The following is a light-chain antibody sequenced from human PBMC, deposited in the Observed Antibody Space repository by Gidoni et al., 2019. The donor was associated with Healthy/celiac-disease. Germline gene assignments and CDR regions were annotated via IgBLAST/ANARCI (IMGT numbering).Light chain of an antibody. CDR1: QSVSSSY. CDR2: GAS. CDR3: QQYGSSPQT. V-gene: IGKV3-20*01. J-gene: IGKJ1*01. Sequence: EIVLTQSPGTLSLSRGERATLSCRASQSVSSSYLAWYQQKPGQAPRLLIYGASSRATGIPDFTLTISRLEPEDFAVYYCQQYGSSPQTFGQGTKVEIK.